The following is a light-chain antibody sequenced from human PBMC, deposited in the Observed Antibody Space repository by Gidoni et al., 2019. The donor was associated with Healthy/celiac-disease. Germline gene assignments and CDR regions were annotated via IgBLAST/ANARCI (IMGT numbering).Light chain of an antibody. CDR1: QSVSSSY. V-gene: IGKV3-20*01. Sequence: TALTQSPGTLSLSPGERATLACRASQSVSSSYLAWYQRKPGQAPRLLIYGASSRATGIPDRFSGSGSGTDFTLTISRLEPEDFAVYYCQQYGSSPWTFGQGTKVEIK. CDR3: QQYGSSPWT. J-gene: IGKJ1*01. CDR2: GAS.